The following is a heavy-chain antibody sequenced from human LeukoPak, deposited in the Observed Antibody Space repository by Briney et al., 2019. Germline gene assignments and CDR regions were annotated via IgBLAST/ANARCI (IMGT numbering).Heavy chain of an antibody. CDR2: ISGSGGRT. CDR1: GFTFSSYA. Sequence: PGGSLRLSCAASGFTFSSYAMSWVRQAPGKELEWVAVISGSGGRTYYVDSVKGRFTISRDNSKNTLYLQMNSPRAEDTAVYYWAKRGGDFGASKTNYGGQEPLVPVPS. J-gene: IGHJ4*02. CDR3: AKRGGDFGASKTNY. V-gene: IGHV3-23*01. D-gene: IGHD4-17*01.